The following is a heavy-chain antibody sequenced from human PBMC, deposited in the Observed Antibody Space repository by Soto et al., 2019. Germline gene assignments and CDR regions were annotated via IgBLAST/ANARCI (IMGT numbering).Heavy chain of an antibody. D-gene: IGHD1-1*01. V-gene: IGHV1-69*01. CDR1: GGTFSSFA. CDR3: ARVRDDAYDY. CDR2: IIPIFGTT. J-gene: IGHJ4*02. Sequence: QVQLVQSGAEVKKPGSSVKVSCKASGGTFSSFAISWVRQAPGQGLEWMGGIIPIFGTTDFAQKFQGRVTLTADESTSTGYMEVTTPRSEDTAVYYCARVRDDAYDYWGQGTLVTGSS.